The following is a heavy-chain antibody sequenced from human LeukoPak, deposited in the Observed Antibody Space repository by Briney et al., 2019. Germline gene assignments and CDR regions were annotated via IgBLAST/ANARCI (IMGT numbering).Heavy chain of an antibody. V-gene: IGHV3-21*01. CDR3: AREYYFYHMDG. J-gene: IGHJ6*03. CDR1: GFTFSSYA. Sequence: GRSLRLSCAASGFTFSSYAMSWVRQVPGKGLEWVSSISSSSSYIYYADSLQGRFTISRDDAKNSLYLQMNSLRAEDTAVYYCAREYYFYHMDGWGKGTTVTVSS. CDR2: ISSSSSYI.